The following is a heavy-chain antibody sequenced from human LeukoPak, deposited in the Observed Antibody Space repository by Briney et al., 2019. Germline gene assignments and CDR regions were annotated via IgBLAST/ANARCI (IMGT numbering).Heavy chain of an antibody. Sequence: GGSLRLSCAASGFTFSNYGMHWVRQAPGKGLEWVAVIWYDGSNKYYADSVKGRFTISRDNSKNTLYLQMNSLRAEDTAVYYCVRGAVAGNLNNWFAPWGQGTLVTVSS. V-gene: IGHV3-33*01. CDR2: IWYDGSNK. D-gene: IGHD6-19*01. J-gene: IGHJ5*02. CDR1: GFTFSNYG. CDR3: VRGAVAGNLNNWFAP.